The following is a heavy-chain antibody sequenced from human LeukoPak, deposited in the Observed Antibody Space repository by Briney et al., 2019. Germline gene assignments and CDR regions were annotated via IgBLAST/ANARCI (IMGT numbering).Heavy chain of an antibody. D-gene: IGHD6-19*01. CDR2: ISSSSSTI. Sequence: GGSLRLSCAASGFTFSIYSMNWVRRAPGMGLEWVSYISSSSSTIYYADSVKGRFTISRDNAKNSLYLQMNSLRAEDTAVYYCAKDRDPGSSGWYLRAFDIWGQGTMVTVSS. CDR1: GFTFSIYS. J-gene: IGHJ3*02. V-gene: IGHV3-48*04. CDR3: AKDRDPGSSGWYLRAFDI.